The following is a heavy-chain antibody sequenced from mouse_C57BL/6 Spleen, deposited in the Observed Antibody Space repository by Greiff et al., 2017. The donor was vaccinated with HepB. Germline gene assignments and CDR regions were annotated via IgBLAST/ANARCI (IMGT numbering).Heavy chain of an antibody. CDR2: LYPGDGDT. D-gene: IGHD6-1*01. Sequence: QVQLQQSGPELVKPGASVKISCKASGYAFSSSWMNWVKQRPGKGLEWIGRLYPGDGDTNYNGKFKGKATLTADKSSSTAYMQLSSLTSGDSAVYFCATHTGAYLDDWGQGTTLTVSS. V-gene: IGHV1-82*01. CDR1: GYAFSSSW. J-gene: IGHJ2*01. CDR3: ATHTGAYLDD.